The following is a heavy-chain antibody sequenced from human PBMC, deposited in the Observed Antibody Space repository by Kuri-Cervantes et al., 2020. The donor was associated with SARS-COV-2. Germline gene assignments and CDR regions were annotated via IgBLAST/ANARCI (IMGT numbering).Heavy chain of an antibody. CDR1: GGSISSYY. CDR3: ARGRLASTGCSWFDP. Sequence: SETLSLTCTVSGGSISSYYWSWVRQPPGKGLEWVGYIYNSGSTNYNPSLKSRFTISVDKSKNQFSLHLSTVTAADTAVYYCARGRLASTGCSWFDPWGQGTLVTVSS. D-gene: IGHD3-9*01. V-gene: IGHV4-59*12. J-gene: IGHJ5*02. CDR2: IYNSGST.